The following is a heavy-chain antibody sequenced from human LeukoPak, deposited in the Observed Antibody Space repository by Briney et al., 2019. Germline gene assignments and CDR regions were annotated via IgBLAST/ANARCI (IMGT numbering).Heavy chain of an antibody. V-gene: IGHV6-1*01. J-gene: IGHJ4*02. Sequence: SQTLSLTCAISGDSLSSNSATWNWVRQSPSRGLEWLGRTYYRSKWYNDYAVSVKGRVTINPDASKKQFSLQLDSVTPEDTAMYYCARGNGYPFDYWGQGTLVTVSS. D-gene: IGHD3-16*01. CDR2: TYYRSKWYN. CDR1: GDSLSSNSAT. CDR3: ARGNGYPFDY.